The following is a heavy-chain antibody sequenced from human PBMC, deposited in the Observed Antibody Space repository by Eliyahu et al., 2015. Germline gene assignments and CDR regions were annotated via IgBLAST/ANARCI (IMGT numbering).Heavy chain of an antibody. CDR3: ARDYEQGMGFYYGMDV. V-gene: IGHV1-2*04. J-gene: IGHJ6*02. Sequence: QVQLVQSGAEVKKPGASXKXSCXASGXTFTGXYMHWXRXAPGQGLEWMGWINPNSGGTNYAQKFQGWVTMTRDTSISTAYMELSRLRSDDTAVYYCARDYEQGMGFYYGMDVWGQGTTVTVSS. CDR2: INPNSGGT. CDR1: GXTFTGXY. D-gene: IGHD1/OR15-1a*01.